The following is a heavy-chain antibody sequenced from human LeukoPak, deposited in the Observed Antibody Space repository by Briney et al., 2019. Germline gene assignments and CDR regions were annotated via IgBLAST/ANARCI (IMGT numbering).Heavy chain of an antibody. CDR3: AKDLLDFWSGYQNYFDY. Sequence: GGSLRLSCAASGFTFSSYAMSWVRQAPGKGLEWVSATSGSGGSTYYADSVKGRFTISRDNSKNTLYLQMNSLRAEDTAVYYCAKDLLDFWSGYQNYFDYWGQGTLVTVSS. CDR1: GFTFSSYA. CDR2: TSGSGGST. J-gene: IGHJ4*02. D-gene: IGHD3-3*01. V-gene: IGHV3-23*01.